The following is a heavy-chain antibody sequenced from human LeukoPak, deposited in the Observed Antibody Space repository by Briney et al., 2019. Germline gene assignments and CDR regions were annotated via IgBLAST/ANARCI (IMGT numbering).Heavy chain of an antibody. J-gene: IGHJ4*02. D-gene: IGHD3-9*01. CDR3: AREWGILTGYDY. Sequence: PGGSLRLSCAASGFTFSSYGMSWVRQAPGKGLEWVSAISGSGGSTYYADSVKGRFTISRDNSKNTLYLQMNSLRAEDTAVYYCAREWGILTGYDYWGQGTLVTVSS. V-gene: IGHV3-23*01. CDR2: ISGSGGST. CDR1: GFTFSSYG.